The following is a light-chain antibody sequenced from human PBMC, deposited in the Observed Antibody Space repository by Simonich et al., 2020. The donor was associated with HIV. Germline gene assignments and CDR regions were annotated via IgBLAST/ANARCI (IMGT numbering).Light chain of an antibody. Sequence: EIVMTQSPVTLSVSPGERATLSCRASQSVSSSLAWYQQKPGQAPRLLSYGASTRATDIPARFSGSGSGTEFTLTISSLQSEDFAVYYCQQYNNWPPCTFGQGTKVEIK. CDR1: QSVSSS. V-gene: IGKV3-15*01. CDR3: QQYNNWPPCT. CDR2: GAS. J-gene: IGKJ1*01.